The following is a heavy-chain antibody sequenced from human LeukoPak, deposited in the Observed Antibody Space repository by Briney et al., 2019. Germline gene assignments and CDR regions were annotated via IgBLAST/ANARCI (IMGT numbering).Heavy chain of an antibody. D-gene: IGHD6-6*01. CDR3: ARGRRTAARQSASGYYMDV. CDR2: MNPNSGNT. CDR1: GYTFTSYD. V-gene: IGHV1-8*01. J-gene: IGHJ6*03. Sequence: WASVKVSCKASGYTFTSYDINWVRQATGQGLEWMGWMNPNSGNTGYAQKFQGRVTMTRNTSISTAYMELSSLRSEDTAVYYCARGRRTAARQSASGYYMDVWGKGTTVTVSS.